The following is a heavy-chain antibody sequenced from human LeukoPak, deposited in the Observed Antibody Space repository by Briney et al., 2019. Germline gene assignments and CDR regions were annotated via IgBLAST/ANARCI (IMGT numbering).Heavy chain of an antibody. CDR3: ARRVQGLTNSTLLWFGEFPYYMDV. D-gene: IGHD3-10*01. CDR1: GYTFTSYG. J-gene: IGHJ6*03. Sequence: ASVKVSCKASGYTFTSYGISWVRQAPGQGLEWMGWISAYNGNTNYAQKLQGRVTMTTDTSTSTAYMELRSLRSDDTAVYYCARRVQGLTNSTLLWFGEFPYYMDVWGKGTTVTVSS. V-gene: IGHV1-18*01. CDR2: ISAYNGNT.